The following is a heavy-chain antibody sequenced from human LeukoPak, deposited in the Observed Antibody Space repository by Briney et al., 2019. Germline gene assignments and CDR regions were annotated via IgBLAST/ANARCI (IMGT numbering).Heavy chain of an antibody. V-gene: IGHV3-15*01. CDR1: GFTFSNAW. J-gene: IGHJ4*02. CDR2: IKSETDGGKV. D-gene: IGHD6-19*01. CDR3: TARRIAVAGQYDS. Sequence: GGPLRLPCAASGFTFSNAWMNWVRQAPGKGREWVGRIKSETDGGKVDYAAPVKGRFTISRDDSKNTLCLQMNSLKTDDTAVYYCTARRIAVAGQYDSWGQGTLVTVSS.